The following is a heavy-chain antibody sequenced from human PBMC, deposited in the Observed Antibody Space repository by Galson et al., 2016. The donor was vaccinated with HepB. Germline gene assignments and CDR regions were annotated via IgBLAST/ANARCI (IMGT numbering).Heavy chain of an antibody. D-gene: IGHD1-26*01. CDR3: ARGGSRPIDY. J-gene: IGHJ4*02. CDR2: ISSGSSAI. V-gene: IGHV3-48*01. CDR1: GFTFSGYN. Sequence: SLRLSCAASGFTFSGYNMDWVRQAPGKGLEWVSYISSGSSAIYYADSVKGRFTISRDNAKNTLHLQMNSLRAEDTAVYYCARGGSRPIDYWGQGTLVTVSS.